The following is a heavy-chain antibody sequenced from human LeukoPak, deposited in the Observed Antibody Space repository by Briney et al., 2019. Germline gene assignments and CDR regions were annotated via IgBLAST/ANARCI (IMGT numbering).Heavy chain of an antibody. D-gene: IGHD6-19*01. CDR3: ARGAVWGSGPFDY. J-gene: IGHJ4*02. CDR2: IYHSGST. CDR1: GGSISSGGYS. V-gene: IGHV4-30-2*01. Sequence: PSETLSLTCAVSGGSISSGGYSWSWIRQPPGKGLEWIGYIYHSGSTYYNPSLKSRVTISVDRSKNQFSLKLCSVTAADTAVYYCARGAVWGSGPFDYWGQGTLVTVSS.